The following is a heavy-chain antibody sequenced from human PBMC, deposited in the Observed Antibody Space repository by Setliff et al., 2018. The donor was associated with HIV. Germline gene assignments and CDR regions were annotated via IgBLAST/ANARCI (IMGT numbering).Heavy chain of an antibody. J-gene: IGHJ4*02. D-gene: IGHD5-12*01. V-gene: IGHV4-38-2*01. Sequence: PSETLSLTCAVSGYSISSGYYWGWIRQPPGKGLEWIGSIFHSASTTYNPSLKSRVTISIDTSKNQFSLKLTSVTAADTAVYYCARRGAYGYDYFDYWGPRTLVTVSS. CDR3: ARRGAYGYDYFDY. CDR2: IFHSAST. CDR1: GYSISSGYY.